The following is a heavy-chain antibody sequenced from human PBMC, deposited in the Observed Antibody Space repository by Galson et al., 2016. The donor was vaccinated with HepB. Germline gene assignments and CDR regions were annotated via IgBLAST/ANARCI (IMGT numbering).Heavy chain of an antibody. CDR3: ARAVMLGRGMDV. CDR1: GDSVYNNGAA. V-gene: IGHV6-1*01. Sequence: CAISGDSVYNNGAAWVWIRQSPSRGLEWLGRTFYRSTWENHYAGSVKNRITISPYTARNQFSPHLNPVAPADTAVYYCARAVMLGRGMDVWGQGTTVTVSS. CDR2: TFYRSTWEN. D-gene: IGHD3-10*01. J-gene: IGHJ6*02.